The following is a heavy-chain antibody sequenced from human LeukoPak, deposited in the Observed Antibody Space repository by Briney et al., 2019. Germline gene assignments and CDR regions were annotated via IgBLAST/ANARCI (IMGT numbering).Heavy chain of an antibody. CDR1: GGSFSGYY. CDR2: IYYSGST. J-gene: IGHJ4*02. CDR3: CRPGTPPGSYGFRYYFDY. V-gene: IGHV4-59*08. Sequence: KSSETLSLTCAVYGGSFSGYYWSWIRQPPGKGLEWIGYIYYSGSTNYNPSLKSRVTISVDTSKNQFSLKLRSVTAADTAVYSCCRPGTPPGSYGFRYYFDYWGQGTLVTVSS. D-gene: IGHD5-18*01.